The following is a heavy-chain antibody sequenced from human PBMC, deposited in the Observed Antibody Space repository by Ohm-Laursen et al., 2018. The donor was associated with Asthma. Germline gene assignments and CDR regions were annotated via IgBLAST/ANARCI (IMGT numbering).Heavy chain of an antibody. Sequence: SLRLSCSASGFTFSSYGMHWVRQAPGKGLEWVAVISYDGSNKYYADSVKDRFTISRDNSKNTLYLQMNSLRAEDTAVYYCAKLLGSGSYLPDYWGQGTLVTVSS. D-gene: IGHD3-10*01. CDR3: AKLLGSGSYLPDY. V-gene: IGHV3-30*18. CDR1: GFTFSSYG. CDR2: ISYDGSNK. J-gene: IGHJ4*02.